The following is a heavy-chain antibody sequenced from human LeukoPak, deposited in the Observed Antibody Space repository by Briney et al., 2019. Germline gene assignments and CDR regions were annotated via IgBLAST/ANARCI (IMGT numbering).Heavy chain of an antibody. J-gene: IGHJ4*02. V-gene: IGHV1-69*06. D-gene: IGHD4-23*01. CDR2: IIPIFGTA. Sequence: ASVKVSCKASGGTFSSYAISWVRQAPGQGLEWMGGIIPIFGTANYAQKFQGRVTITADKSTSTAYMELSSLRSEDTAVYYCARADYGGNRDEYYFDYWGQGTLVTVSS. CDR1: GGTFSSYA. CDR3: ARADYGGNRDEYYFDY.